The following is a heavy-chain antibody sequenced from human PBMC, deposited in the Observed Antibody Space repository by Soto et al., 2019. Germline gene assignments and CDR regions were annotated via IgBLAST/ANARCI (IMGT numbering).Heavy chain of an antibody. D-gene: IGHD4-17*01. CDR1: GGSFSGYY. CDR3: ARGGMTTVTTRYYYGMDV. Sequence: SETLSITCAVYGGSFSGYYWSWIRQPPGKGLEWIGEINHSGSTNYNPSLKSRVTISVDTSKNQFSLKLSSVTAADTAVYYCARGGMTTVTTRYYYGMDVWGQGTTVTVSS. J-gene: IGHJ6*02. CDR2: INHSGST. V-gene: IGHV4-34*01.